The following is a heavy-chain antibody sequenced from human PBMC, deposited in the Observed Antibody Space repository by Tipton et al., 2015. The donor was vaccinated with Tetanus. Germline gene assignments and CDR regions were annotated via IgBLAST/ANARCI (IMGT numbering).Heavy chain of an antibody. CDR3: ARSDMVRGVNWFDH. CDR1: GGSISSYY. D-gene: IGHD3-10*01. Sequence: TLSLTCTVSGGSISSYYWSWIRQPPGKGPEWIGQIHSSGSTNYIPSLKSRVTISLDTSKNQFSLRLTSVTAADTAVYYCARSDMVRGVNWFDHWGQGTPVSISS. CDR2: IHSSGST. J-gene: IGHJ5*02. V-gene: IGHV4-59*01.